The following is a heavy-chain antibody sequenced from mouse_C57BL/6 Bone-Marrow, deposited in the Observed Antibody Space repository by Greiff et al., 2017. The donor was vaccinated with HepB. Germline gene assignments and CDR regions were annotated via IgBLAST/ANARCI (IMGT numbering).Heavy chain of an antibody. CDR2: ISSGSSTI. CDR1: GFTFSDYG. J-gene: IGHJ2*01. D-gene: IGHD4-1*01. V-gene: IGHV5-17*01. Sequence: DVMLVESGGGLVQPGGSLKLSCAASGFTFSDYGMHWVRQAPEKGLEWVAYISSGSSTIYYADTVKGRFTISRDNAKNTLFLQMTSLRSEDTAMYYCARHVANWDRSFDYWGEGTTLTVSS. CDR3: ARHVANWDRSFDY.